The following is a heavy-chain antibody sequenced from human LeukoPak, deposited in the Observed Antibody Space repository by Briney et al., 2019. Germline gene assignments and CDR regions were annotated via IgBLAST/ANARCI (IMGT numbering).Heavy chain of an antibody. V-gene: IGHV3-30*02. CDR2: IRYDGSNK. D-gene: IGHD6-13*01. J-gene: IGHJ4*02. CDR1: GFTFSSYG. CDR3: AREISGDSNFDY. Sequence: GGSLRLSCAASGFTFSSYGMHWVRQAPGKGLEWVAFIRYDGSNKYYAASVTGRFTISRDNSKNTVSLEMNSLRVDDTAVYYCAREISGDSNFDYWGQGTLVSVSS.